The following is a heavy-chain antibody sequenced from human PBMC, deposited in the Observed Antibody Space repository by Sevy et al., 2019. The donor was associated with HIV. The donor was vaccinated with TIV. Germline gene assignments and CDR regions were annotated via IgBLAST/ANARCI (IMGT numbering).Heavy chain of an antibody. V-gene: IGHV3-43*01. CDR3: ARLGGIYGDFDDY. Sequence: GESLKISCAASGFTFDDYTMHWVRQVPGKGLEWVSLISWDGSQKSYAESVKGRFTISRDNSKDSLYLQMNSLRTEDTALYYCARLGGIYGDFDDYWGQGTLVTVSS. D-gene: IGHD4-17*01. J-gene: IGHJ4*02. CDR2: ISWDGSQK. CDR1: GFTFDDYT.